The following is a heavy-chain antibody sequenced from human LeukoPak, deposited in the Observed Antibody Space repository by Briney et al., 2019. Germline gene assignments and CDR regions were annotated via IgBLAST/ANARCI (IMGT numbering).Heavy chain of an antibody. D-gene: IGHD1-26*01. CDR2: IIPKSGGT. CDR3: AKDSGTYGDFQH. Sequence: ASVKVSCKASGYTFTGYYIHWVRQAPGQGLEWMGRIIPKSGGTSYAQRFQGRVTMTRDTSNSTAYMELSSLKSDDTAVYYCAKDSGTYGDFQHWGQGTLITVSS. CDR1: GYTFTGYY. J-gene: IGHJ1*01. V-gene: IGHV1-2*06.